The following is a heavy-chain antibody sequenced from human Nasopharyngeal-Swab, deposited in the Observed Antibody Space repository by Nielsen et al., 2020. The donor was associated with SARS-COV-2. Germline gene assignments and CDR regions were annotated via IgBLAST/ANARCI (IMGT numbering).Heavy chain of an antibody. CDR1: GYTFTSYG. V-gene: IGHV1-18*01. J-gene: IGHJ5*02. Sequence: ASVKVSCNASGYTFTSYGISWVRQAPGQGLEWMGWISAYNGNTNYAQKLQDRVNMNTDTSTSTAYMELRSLRSDDTAVYYCARSEIDIVVVPAAGFDPWGQGTLVTVSS. D-gene: IGHD2-2*01. CDR3: ARSEIDIVVVPAAGFDP. CDR2: ISAYNGNT.